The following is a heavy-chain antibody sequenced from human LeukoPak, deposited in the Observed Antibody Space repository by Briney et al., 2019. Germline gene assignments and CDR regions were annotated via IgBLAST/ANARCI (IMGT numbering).Heavy chain of an antibody. CDR3: ASAIRYDSSGYYYFDY. V-gene: IGHV5-51*01. D-gene: IGHD3-22*01. CDR2: IYPGDSDT. J-gene: IGHJ4*02. CDR1: GYSFTSYW. Sequence: GESLKISCKGSGYSFTSYWIGWVRQKPGKGLEWRGIIYPGDSDTRYSPSFQGQVTITADKSISTAYLQWSSLKASDTAMYYCASAIRYDSSGYYYFDYWGQGTLVTVSS.